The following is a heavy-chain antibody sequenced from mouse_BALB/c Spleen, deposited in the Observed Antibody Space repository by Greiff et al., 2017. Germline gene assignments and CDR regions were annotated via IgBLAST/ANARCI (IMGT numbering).Heavy chain of an antibody. D-gene: IGHD2-10*02. Sequence: QVQLQQPGAELVRPGASVKLSCKASGYTFTSYWMNWVKQRPEQGLEWIGRIDPYDSATHYNQKFKDKAILTVDKSSSTAYMQLSSLTSEDSAVYYCAREGEYGNYEKVPGFAYWGQGTLVTVSA. CDR2: IDPYDSAT. CDR3: AREGEYGNYEKVPGFAY. V-gene: IGHV1-52*01. J-gene: IGHJ3*01. CDR1: GYTFTSYW.